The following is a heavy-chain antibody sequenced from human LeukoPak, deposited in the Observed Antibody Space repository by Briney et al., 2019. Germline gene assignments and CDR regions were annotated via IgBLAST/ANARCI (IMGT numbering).Heavy chain of an antibody. D-gene: IGHD1-26*01. J-gene: IGHJ4*02. CDR2: ISWNSGSI. CDR1: GFTFDDYA. Sequence: GRSLRLSCAASGFTFDDYAMHWVRQAPGKGLEWVSGISWNSGSIGYADSVKGRFTISRDNAKNSLYLQMNSLRAEDTALYYCAKEYSGSYFDYWGQGTLVTVSS. CDR3: AKEYSGSYFDY. V-gene: IGHV3-9*01.